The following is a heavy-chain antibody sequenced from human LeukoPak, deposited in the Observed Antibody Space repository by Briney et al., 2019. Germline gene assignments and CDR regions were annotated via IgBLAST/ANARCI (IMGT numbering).Heavy chain of an antibody. CDR1: GFTFSSYG. Sequence: PGGSLRLSCAASGFTFSSYGTHWVRQAPGKGLEWVAVILSDGSKEFYADSVKGRFTISRDNSKNTLYLQMNSLRAEDTAVYYCARQVVVITYHPSGDYWGQGTLVTVSP. CDR2: ILSDGSKE. D-gene: IGHD3-22*01. CDR3: ARQVVVITYHPSGDY. V-gene: IGHV3-33*01. J-gene: IGHJ4*02.